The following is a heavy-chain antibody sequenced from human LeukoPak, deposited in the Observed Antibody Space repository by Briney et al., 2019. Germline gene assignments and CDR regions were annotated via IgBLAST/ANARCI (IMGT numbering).Heavy chain of an antibody. CDR2: IIPIFGTA. CDR3: VRDFMYNTACTGC. Sequence: GASVKVSCKASGGTFSSYAISWVRQAPGQGLEWMGGIIPIFGTANYAQKFQGRVTITADKSTNTAYMDLSSLRAEDTAVYYCVRDFMYNTACTGCWGQGTLVTVSS. V-gene: IGHV1-69*06. D-gene: IGHD5-18*01. J-gene: IGHJ4*02. CDR1: GGTFSSYA.